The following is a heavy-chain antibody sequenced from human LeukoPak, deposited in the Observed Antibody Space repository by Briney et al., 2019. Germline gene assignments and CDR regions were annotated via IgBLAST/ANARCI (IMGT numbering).Heavy chain of an antibody. CDR1: SGSLSSYS. V-gene: IGHV4-34*01. CDR2: ISHSGIT. CDR3: TRQSGTVTPIDY. Sequence: SETLSLTCAVSSGSLSSYSWGWIRQPPGKGLEWVGEISHSGITNYNASLKGRVTISLRKSEIQFSLMLSSVTAADTAVYYCTRQSGTVTPIDYWSQGTLVTVSS. J-gene: IGHJ4*02. D-gene: IGHD4-17*01.